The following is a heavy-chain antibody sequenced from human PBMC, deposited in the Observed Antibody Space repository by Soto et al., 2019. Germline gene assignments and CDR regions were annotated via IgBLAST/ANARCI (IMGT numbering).Heavy chain of an antibody. CDR2: IYYSGST. CDR3: ARERPDGARLDP. Sequence: QVKLQESGPGLVKPSQTLSLTCTVSGGSISSGDYYWSWIRQPPGKGLEWIGYIYYSGSTYYNPSLKSRVTISGATSKNQFSLKLSSVTAADTAVYYCARERPDGARLDPWGQGTLVTASS. D-gene: IGHD6-6*01. V-gene: IGHV4-30-4*01. CDR1: GGSISSGDYY. J-gene: IGHJ5*02.